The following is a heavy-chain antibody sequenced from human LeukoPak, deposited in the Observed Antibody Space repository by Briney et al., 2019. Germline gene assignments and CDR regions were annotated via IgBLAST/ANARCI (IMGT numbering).Heavy chain of an antibody. J-gene: IGHJ6*03. CDR2: INPNSGGT. CDR3: ARAGGYCSGGSCYSISRYYYYYMDV. Sequence: ASVKVSCKASGYTFTGYYMHWVRQAPGQGLEWMGWINPNSGGTNYAQKFQGRVTMTRDTSISTAYMELSRLRSDDTAVYYCARAGGYCSGGSCYSISRYYYYYMDVWGKGTTVTVSS. V-gene: IGHV1-2*02. CDR1: GYTFTGYY. D-gene: IGHD2-15*01.